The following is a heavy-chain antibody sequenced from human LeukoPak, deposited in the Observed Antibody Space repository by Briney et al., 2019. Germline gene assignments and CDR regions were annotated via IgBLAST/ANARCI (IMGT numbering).Heavy chain of an antibody. J-gene: IGHJ4*02. CDR1: GFSLSSYA. CDR3: AKRDVVGYCSGGNCYPFDY. V-gene: IGHV3-30*02. Sequence: GGSLRLSCAASGFSLSSYAMSWVRQAPGKGLDWVAFIRYDGRNKYYADSVKGRFTISRDNSKNTLYLQMNSLRAEDTAVYYCAKRDVVGYCSGGNCYPFDYWGQGTLVTVSS. D-gene: IGHD2-15*01. CDR2: IRYDGRNK.